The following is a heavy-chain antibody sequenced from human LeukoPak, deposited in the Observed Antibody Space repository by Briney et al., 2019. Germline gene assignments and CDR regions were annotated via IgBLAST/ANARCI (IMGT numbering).Heavy chain of an antibody. CDR2: ISSSSSYI. V-gene: IGHV3-21*01. CDR1: GFTFSSYS. D-gene: IGHD5-18*01. CDR3: ARDRDTAMATDAFDI. Sequence: GGSLRLSCAASGFTFSSYSMNWVRQAPGKGLEWVSSISSSSSYIYYADSVKGRFTISRDNAKNSLYLQMNSLRAEDTAVYYCARDRDTAMATDAFDIWGQGTMVTVSS. J-gene: IGHJ3*02.